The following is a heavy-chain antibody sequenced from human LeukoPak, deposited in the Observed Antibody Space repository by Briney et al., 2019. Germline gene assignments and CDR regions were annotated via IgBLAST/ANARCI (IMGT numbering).Heavy chain of an antibody. D-gene: IGHD4/OR15-4a*01. CDR3: AREYGGDAFDI. V-gene: IGHV4-59*01. CDR2: IYYSGST. Sequence: SETLSLTCTVSGGFISSYYWSSIRQPPGKGLEWIGYIYYSGSTNYNPSLKSRVTISVDTSKNQFSLKLSSVTAADTAVYYCAREYGGDAFDIWGQGTMVTVSS. CDR1: GGFISSYY. J-gene: IGHJ3*02.